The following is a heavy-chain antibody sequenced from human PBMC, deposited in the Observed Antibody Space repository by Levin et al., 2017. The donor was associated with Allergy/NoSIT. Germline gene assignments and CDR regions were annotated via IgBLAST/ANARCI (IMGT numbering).Heavy chain of an antibody. CDR3: AKDPRWPLIAVAGTEED. Sequence: GESLKISRAASGFTFNSYAMSWVRQAPGKGLEWVSGISGSGGSTYYADSVKGRFTISRDNSKNTLYLQMNSLRAEDTAVYFCAKDPRWPLIAVAGTEEDWGQGTLVTVSS. J-gene: IGHJ4*02. V-gene: IGHV3-23*01. CDR1: GFTFNSYA. D-gene: IGHD6-19*01. CDR2: ISGSGGST.